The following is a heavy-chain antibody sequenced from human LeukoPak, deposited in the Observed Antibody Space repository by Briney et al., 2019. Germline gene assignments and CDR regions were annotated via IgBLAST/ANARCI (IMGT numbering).Heavy chain of an antibody. J-gene: IGHJ4*02. CDR1: GYTFTGNY. CDR2: INPDSGGT. D-gene: IGHD6-19*01. CDR3: ARGDSSGGKGGLMDY. V-gene: IGHV1-2*02. Sequence: VASVKVSCKASGYTFTGNYMHWVRQAPGQGLEWMGWINPDSGGTNYAQKFQGRVTITADESTSTAYMELSSLRSEDTAVYYCARGDSSGGKGGLMDYWGQGTLVTVSS.